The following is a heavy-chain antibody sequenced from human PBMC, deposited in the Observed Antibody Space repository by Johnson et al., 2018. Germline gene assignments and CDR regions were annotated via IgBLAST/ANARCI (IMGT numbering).Heavy chain of an antibody. CDR2: VSYSEVFK. Sequence: QVQLVQSGGGVVQPGRSQRLSCVTSGFTFSNYGMHWVRQAPGKGLEWVTTVSYSEVFKFYADSVKGRFTISRDDSKNTLNLHMNSLRAEDTSIYYCAKESSGFDVWGQGTMVTVSS. D-gene: IGHD3-3*01. J-gene: IGHJ3*01. CDR1: GFTFSNYG. V-gene: IGHV3-30*18. CDR3: AKESSGFDV.